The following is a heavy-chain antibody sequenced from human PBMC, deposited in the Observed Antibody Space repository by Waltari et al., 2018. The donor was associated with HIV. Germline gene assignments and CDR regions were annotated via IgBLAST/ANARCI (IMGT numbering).Heavy chain of an antibody. CDR3: ARVLTGDYGSSRFDP. D-gene: IGHD4-17*01. J-gene: IGHJ5*02. Sequence: QVQLQESGPGLVKPSETLSLTCAVSGGSISSYNWWSWVRQPPGKGLAWIGEMYHSGSTNYNPSLKSRVTIVVDKSKNQFSLKVTSVTAADTAVYYCARVLTGDYGSSRFDPWGQGTLVTVSS. V-gene: IGHV4-4*02. CDR2: MYHSGST. CDR1: GGSISSYNW.